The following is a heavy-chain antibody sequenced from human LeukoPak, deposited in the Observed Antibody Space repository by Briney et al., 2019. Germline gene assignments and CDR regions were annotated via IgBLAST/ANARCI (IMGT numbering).Heavy chain of an antibody. CDR3: AREGGIVGATKGLDY. V-gene: IGHV4-39*01. CDR1: GGSISSSSYY. D-gene: IGHD1-26*01. Sequence: SETLSLTCTVSGGSISSSSYYWGWIRQPPGKGLEWIGGIYYSGSTYYNPSLKSRVTISVDTSKNQFSLKLSSVTAADTAVYYCAREGGIVGATKGLDYWGQGTLVTVSS. CDR2: IYYSGST. J-gene: IGHJ4*02.